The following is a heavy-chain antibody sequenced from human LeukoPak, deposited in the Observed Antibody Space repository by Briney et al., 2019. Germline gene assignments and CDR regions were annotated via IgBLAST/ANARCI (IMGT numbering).Heavy chain of an antibody. J-gene: IGHJ6*03. CDR3: AKGAGFEPAQKWADYYYYMDV. CDR1: GFTFSSYE. Sequence: PGGSLRLSCAASGFTFSSYEMNWVRQAPGRGLEWVSYVSSSGSTIYYADSVKGRFTISRDNAKNSLYLQMNSLRPEDTAVYYCAKGAGFEPAQKWADYYYYMDVWGKGTTVTISS. V-gene: IGHV3-48*03. D-gene: IGHD1-26*01. CDR2: VSSSGSTI.